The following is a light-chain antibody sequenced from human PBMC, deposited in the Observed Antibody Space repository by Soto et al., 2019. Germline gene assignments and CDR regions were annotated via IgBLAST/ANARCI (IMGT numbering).Light chain of an antibody. Sequence: EIMLTQSPGTLSLSPGEIATLSCSPSQSVSSSYLAWYQHKPGQAPRLLIYGASSRAAGIPDRFSGSESGTDFTLTISRLEPEDFAVYYCQQYGSSPWTFGQGTKVDIK. J-gene: IGKJ1*01. CDR1: QSVSSSY. CDR2: GAS. CDR3: QQYGSSPWT. V-gene: IGKV3-20*01.